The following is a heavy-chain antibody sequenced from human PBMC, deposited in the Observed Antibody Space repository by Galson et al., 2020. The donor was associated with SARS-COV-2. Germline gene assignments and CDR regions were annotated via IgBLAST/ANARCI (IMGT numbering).Heavy chain of an antibody. CDR1: GYTFSIYG. CDR2: VGAYNGAT. CDR3: ARGHCGTSSCSSEDWFDP. V-gene: IGHV1-18*01. Sequence: ASVKVSCKASGYTFSIYGISWVRQAPGQGLEWMGWVGAYNGATNYAQKFQGRLTLTTDTSTSTAYMELRSLRSDDTAVYYCARGHCGTSSCSSEDWFDPWGQGTLVTVSS. J-gene: IGHJ5*02. D-gene: IGHD6-19*01.